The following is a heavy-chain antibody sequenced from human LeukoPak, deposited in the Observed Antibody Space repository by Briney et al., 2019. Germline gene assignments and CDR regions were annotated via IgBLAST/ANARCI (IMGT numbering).Heavy chain of an antibody. Sequence: GESLRLSCAASGFTFSSYAMTWVRQAPGKGLEWVSAIFGSDGRTFYADAVKGRFTISRDNSKNTLYLQMNSLRAEDTAIYYCAKTRGPAATHTDYWGQGILVTVSS. CDR2: IFGSDGRT. V-gene: IGHV3-23*01. D-gene: IGHD6-25*01. CDR3: AKTRGPAATHTDY. CDR1: GFTFSSYA. J-gene: IGHJ4*02.